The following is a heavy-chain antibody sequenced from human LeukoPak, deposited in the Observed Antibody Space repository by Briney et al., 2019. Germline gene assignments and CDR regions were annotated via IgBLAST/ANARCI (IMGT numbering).Heavy chain of an antibody. CDR1: GGTFSSYA. D-gene: IGHD6-19*01. Sequence: ASVKVSCKASGGTFSSYAISWVRQAPGQGLEWMGRIIPIFGTANYAQKFQGRVTITTDESTSTAYMELSSLRYEDTAVYYCAREVSVAGWDFDYWGQGTLVTVSS. CDR2: IIPIFGTA. V-gene: IGHV1-69*05. CDR3: AREVSVAGWDFDY. J-gene: IGHJ4*02.